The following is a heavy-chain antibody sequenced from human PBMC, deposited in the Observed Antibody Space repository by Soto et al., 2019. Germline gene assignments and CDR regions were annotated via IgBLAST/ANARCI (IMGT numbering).Heavy chain of an antibody. Sequence: PGGSLRLSCAASGFTFSSYGMHWVRQAPGKGLEREAVISYDGSNKYYADSVKGRFTISRDNSKNTLYLQLNSLRAEETAVYYCAALYYYDSSGHVNDYWVQGTLVSVSS. D-gene: IGHD3-22*01. V-gene: IGHV3-30*03. J-gene: IGHJ4*02. CDR3: AALYYYDSSGHVNDY. CDR1: GFTFSSYG. CDR2: ISYDGSNK.